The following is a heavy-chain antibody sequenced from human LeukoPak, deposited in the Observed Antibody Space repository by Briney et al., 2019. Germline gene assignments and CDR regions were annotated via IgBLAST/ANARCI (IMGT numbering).Heavy chain of an antibody. CDR1: GFTFSSYG. V-gene: IGHV3-30*18. Sequence: GRSLRLSCAASGFTFSSYGMHWVRQAPGKGLEWVAVISYDGSNKYYADSVKGRFTISRDNSKNTLYLQMNSLRAEDTAVYYCAKPTVTTGGDHWGQGTLVTVSS. CDR2: ISYDGSNK. J-gene: IGHJ4*02. CDR3: AKPTVTTGGDH. D-gene: IGHD4-17*01.